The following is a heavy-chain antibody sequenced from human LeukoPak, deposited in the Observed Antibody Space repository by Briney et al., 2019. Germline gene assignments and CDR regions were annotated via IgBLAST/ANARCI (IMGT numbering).Heavy chain of an antibody. Sequence: PSETLSLTCTVSGGSISSYYWSWIRQPPGKGLEWIGYIYNSGSTNYNPSLKSRVTISVDTSKNHFSLNLTSATAADTAVYYCVRGWSHDQLLFDNWGQGTLVTVSS. CDR1: GGSISSYY. V-gene: IGHV4-59*01. CDR3: VRGWSHDQLLFDN. D-gene: IGHD3-3*01. J-gene: IGHJ4*02. CDR2: IYNSGST.